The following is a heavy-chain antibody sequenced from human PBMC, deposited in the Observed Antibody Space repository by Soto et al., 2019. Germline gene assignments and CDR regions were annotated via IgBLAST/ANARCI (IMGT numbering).Heavy chain of an antibody. V-gene: IGHV3-21*01. CDR1: GFAFQTYT. CDR3: AKVCGLRTNFRLFDL. Sequence: EGQLVESGGGLVKPGGSLRLSCAASGFAFQTYTMEWLRQPPGKGLEWVSSITISGNYIYYADSVKGRFTISRDNGRNSVYLQMHSLRAEDTAVYYCAKVCGLRTNFRLFDLWGQGTMGTVSS. J-gene: IGHJ5*02. CDR2: ITISGNYI. D-gene: IGHD5-12*01.